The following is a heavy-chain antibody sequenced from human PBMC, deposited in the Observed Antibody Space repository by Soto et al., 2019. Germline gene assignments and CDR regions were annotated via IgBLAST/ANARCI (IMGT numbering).Heavy chain of an antibody. CDR3: ASPDRLVEGYFDY. Sequence: QVQLVQSGAEVKKPGSSVKVSCKASGGTFSSYAISWVRQAPGQGLEWMGGIIPIFGTANYAQKFQGRVTITADESKSTGYIELSSLRSEDTAVYYCASPDRLVEGYFDYWGQGTLVTVSS. D-gene: IGHD1-1*01. V-gene: IGHV1-69*01. J-gene: IGHJ4*02. CDR2: IIPIFGTA. CDR1: GGTFSSYA.